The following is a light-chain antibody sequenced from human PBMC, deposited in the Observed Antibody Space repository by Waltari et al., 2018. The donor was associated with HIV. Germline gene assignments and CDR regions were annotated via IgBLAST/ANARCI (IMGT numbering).Light chain of an antibody. CDR2: TNN. V-gene: IGLV1-47*01. J-gene: IGLJ1*01. Sequence: QSVLTQPPSASGTPGQRVTISCSGSSSYIGRNYVYWYQQLPGTAPKLLNYTNNQRTSGDPDRFSGSKPGTSASLAISGLRSEDEADYYCAAWNDRLGGYVFGTGTKVTVL. CDR1: SSYIGRNY. CDR3: AAWNDRLGGYV.